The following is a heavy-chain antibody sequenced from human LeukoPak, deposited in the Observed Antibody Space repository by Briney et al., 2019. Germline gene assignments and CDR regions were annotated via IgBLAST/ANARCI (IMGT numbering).Heavy chain of an antibody. CDR3: ARGFGELSLGFDF. D-gene: IGHD3-10*01. J-gene: IGHJ4*02. Sequence: PGGSLRPSCAASGFTFSSYSMNWVRQAPGKGLEWVSSISSSSLYIYYADSLKGRFTISRDNSKNTLYLQMNSLRAEDTAVYYCARGFGELSLGFDFWGQGTLVTVSS. V-gene: IGHV3-21*01. CDR2: ISSSSLYI. CDR1: GFTFSSYS.